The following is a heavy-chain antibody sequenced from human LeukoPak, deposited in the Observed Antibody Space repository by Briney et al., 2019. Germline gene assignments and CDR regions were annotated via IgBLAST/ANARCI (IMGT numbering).Heavy chain of an antibody. V-gene: IGHV4-59*08. CDR2: IYYSGST. CDR1: GGSISSYY. CDR3: ARHLIAYDY. J-gene: IGHJ4*02. Sequence: SETLSLACTVSGGSISSYYWSWIRQPPGKGLEWIGYIYYSGSTNYNPSLKSRVTISVDTSKNQFSLKLSSVTAADTAVYYCARHLIAYDYWGQGTLVTVSS. D-gene: IGHD3-16*02.